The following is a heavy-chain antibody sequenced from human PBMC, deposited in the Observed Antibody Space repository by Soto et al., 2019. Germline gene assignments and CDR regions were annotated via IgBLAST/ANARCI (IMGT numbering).Heavy chain of an antibody. CDR2: ISSSSTI. J-gene: IGHJ5*02. CDR3: AKPHYYDSSGYIT. CDR1: GFTFSSYS. Sequence: GGSLRLSCAASGFTFSSYSMNWVRQAPGKGLEWVSYISSSSTIYYADSVKGRFTISRDNAKNSLYLQMNSLRDEDTAVYYCAKPHYYDSSGYITWGQGTLVTVSS. V-gene: IGHV3-48*02. D-gene: IGHD3-22*01.